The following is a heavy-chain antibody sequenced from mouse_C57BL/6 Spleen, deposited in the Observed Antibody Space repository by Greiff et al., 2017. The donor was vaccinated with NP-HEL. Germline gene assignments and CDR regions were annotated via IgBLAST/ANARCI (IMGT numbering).Heavy chain of an antibody. CDR2: ISHNANGSTT. V-gene: IGHV7-3*01. Sequence: EVQRVESGGGLVQPGGSLSLSCAASGFTFTDYYMSWVRQPPGQALEWLGFISHNANGSTTEYSSSVKGRFTISRANSPSILHLQIIPLRAEDSATYCSTRYRTTYYAMDYWGQGTSVTVSS. CDR3: TRYRTTYYAMDY. D-gene: IGHD5-5*01. J-gene: IGHJ4*01. CDR1: GFTFTDYY.